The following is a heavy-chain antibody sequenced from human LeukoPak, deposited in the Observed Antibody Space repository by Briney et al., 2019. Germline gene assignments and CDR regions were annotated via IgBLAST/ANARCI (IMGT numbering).Heavy chain of an antibody. J-gene: IGHJ3*01. Sequence: PSETLSLTCNVSGVSSSSSSYYWGWIRQPPGKGLEWIGSIYYSGSTYYNPSLKSRVTISVDTSKNQFSQKLSSVTASDTAVYYCARSYGDYITGAYAFDVWGQGTMVTVSS. V-gene: IGHV4-39*01. CDR3: ARSYGDYITGAYAFDV. CDR1: GVSSSSSSYY. D-gene: IGHD4-17*01. CDR2: IYYSGST.